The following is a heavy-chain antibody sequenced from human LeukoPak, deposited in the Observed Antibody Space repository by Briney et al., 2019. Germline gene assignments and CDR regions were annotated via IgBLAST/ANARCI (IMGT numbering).Heavy chain of an antibody. CDR3: ARERIAVAVSMDY. V-gene: IGHV3-30-3*01. CDR1: GFPFSSYA. CDR2: ISYDGSNK. Sequence: GALRLSCAASGFPFSSYAMHWVRPAPGKGLEWVAVISYDGSNKYYADSVKGRFTISRDNSKNTLYLQMNSLRAEDTAVYYCARERIAVAVSMDYWGQGTLVTVSS. J-gene: IGHJ4*02. D-gene: IGHD6-19*01.